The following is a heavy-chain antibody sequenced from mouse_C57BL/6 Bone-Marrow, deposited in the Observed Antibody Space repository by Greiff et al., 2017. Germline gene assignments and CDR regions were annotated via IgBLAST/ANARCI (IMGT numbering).Heavy chain of an antibody. V-gene: IGHV5-12*01. J-gene: IGHJ4*01. CDR2: SSNGGGST. Sequence: EVKLMESGGGLVQPGGSLKLSCAASGFTFSDYYMYWVRQTPEKRLEWVAYSSNGGGSTYYPDTVKGRFTISRDNTKNTLYLQMSRLKSEDTDMYYSARHGRRVYYAMEYWGKRTSVTVSS. CDR1: GFTFSDYY. CDR3: ARHGRRVYYAMEY.